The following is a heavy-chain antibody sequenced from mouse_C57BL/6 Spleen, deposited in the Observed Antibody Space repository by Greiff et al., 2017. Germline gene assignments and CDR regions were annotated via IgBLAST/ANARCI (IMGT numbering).Heavy chain of an antibody. CDR1: GFTFSDYG. J-gene: IGHJ2*01. V-gene: IGHV5-17*01. Sequence: EVMLVESGGGLVKPGGSLKLSCAASGFTFSDYGMHWVRQAPEKGLEWVAYISSGSSTLYYADTVKGRFTISRDNAKNTLFLQMTSLRSEDTAMYYCARTDDYDVDFDYWGQGTTLTVSS. D-gene: IGHD2-4*01. CDR2: ISSGSSTL. CDR3: ARTDDYDVDFDY.